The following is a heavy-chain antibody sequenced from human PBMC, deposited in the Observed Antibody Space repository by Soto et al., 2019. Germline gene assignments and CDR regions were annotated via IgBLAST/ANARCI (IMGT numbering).Heavy chain of an antibody. J-gene: IGHJ6*02. CDR3: TTATAVPAAMRYYYYGMDV. CDR1: GFTFSNAW. D-gene: IGHD2-2*01. Sequence: GGSLRLSCAASGFTFSNAWMNWVRQAPGKGLEWVGRIKSKTDGGTTDYAAPVKGRFTISRDDSKNTLYLQMNSLKTEDTAVYYCTTATAVPAAMRYYYYGMDVWGQGTTVTVSS. CDR2: IKSKTDGGTT. V-gene: IGHV3-15*07.